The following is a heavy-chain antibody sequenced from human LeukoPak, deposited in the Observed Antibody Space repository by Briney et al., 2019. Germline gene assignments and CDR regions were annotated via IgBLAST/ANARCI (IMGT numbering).Heavy chain of an antibody. J-gene: IGHJ4*02. CDR3: ARGRYSYGWYYYDSSGYQLFDY. CDR1: GGSISSYY. D-gene: IGHD3-22*01. V-gene: IGHV4-59*08. CDR2: IYYSGST. Sequence: SETLSLTCTVSGGSISSYYWSWIRQPPGKGLEWIGYIYYSGSTNYNPSLKSRVTISVDTSKNQFSLKLSSVTAADTAVYYCARGRYSYGWYYYDSSGYQLFDYWGQGTLVTVSS.